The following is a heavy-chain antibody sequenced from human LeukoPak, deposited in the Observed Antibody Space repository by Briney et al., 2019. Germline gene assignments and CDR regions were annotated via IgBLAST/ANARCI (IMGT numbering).Heavy chain of an antibody. CDR3: AKEVTIPAAGRKDYYYYGLDV. Sequence: PGRSLRLSCAASGFTFSSYAMHWVRQAPGKGLEWVAVISSGGSDKYHAGSVKGRFTISRDNSKNTLYLQMDSLRAEDTAVYYCAKEVTIPAAGRKDYYYYGLDVWGQGTTVTVSS. D-gene: IGHD6-13*01. CDR2: ISSGGSDK. CDR1: GFTFSSYA. V-gene: IGHV3-30*04. J-gene: IGHJ6*02.